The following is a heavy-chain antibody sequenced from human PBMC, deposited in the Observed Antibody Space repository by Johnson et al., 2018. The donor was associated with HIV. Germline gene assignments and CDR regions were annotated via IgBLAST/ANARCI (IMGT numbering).Heavy chain of an antibody. CDR2: IAWTGANA. D-gene: IGHD4-17*01. CDR3: ARHAGGDFTYGLFQH. V-gene: IGHV3-20*04. Sequence: VQPVESGGGVIRPGGSLRLSCAVSGLMFDDYGLTSVRKVPGKGFEWVSGIAWTGANAGYADSVNGRFTIFRDNAKNSLYIQMSGPREEDTALYYCARHAGGDFTYGLFQHWGRGTLVTVSS. J-gene: IGHJ1*01. CDR1: GLMFDDYG.